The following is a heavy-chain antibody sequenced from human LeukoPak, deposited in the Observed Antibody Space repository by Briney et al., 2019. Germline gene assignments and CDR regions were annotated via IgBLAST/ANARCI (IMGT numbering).Heavy chain of an antibody. Sequence: PGGSLRLSCAASGFTFSSYWMSWVRQAPGKGLEWVANIKQDGSEKYYVDSVKGRFTISRDNAKNSLYLQMNSLRAEDTAVYYCARAVAGVYYYYYMDVWGKGTTVTVSS. CDR1: GFTFSSYW. D-gene: IGHD6-19*01. CDR3: ARAVAGVYYYYYMDV. V-gene: IGHV3-7*04. CDR2: IKQDGSEK. J-gene: IGHJ6*03.